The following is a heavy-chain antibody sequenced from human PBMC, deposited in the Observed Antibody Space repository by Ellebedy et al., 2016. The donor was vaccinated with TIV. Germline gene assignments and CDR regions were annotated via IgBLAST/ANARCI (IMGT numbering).Heavy chain of an antibody. V-gene: IGHV4-59*01. CDR1: GGSTSSYY. D-gene: IGHD6-19*01. J-gene: IGHJ5*02. CDR2: IYYSGST. CDR3: ARGYSSGWYNWFDP. Sequence: MPGGSLRLSCTVSGGSTSSYYWSWIRQPPGKGLEWIGYIYYSGSTNYNPSLKSRVTISVDTSKNQFSLKLSSVTAADTAVYYCARGYSSGWYNWFDPWGQGTLVTVSS.